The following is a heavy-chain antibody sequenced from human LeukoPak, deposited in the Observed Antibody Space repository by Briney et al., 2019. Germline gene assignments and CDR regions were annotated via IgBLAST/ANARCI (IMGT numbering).Heavy chain of an antibody. J-gene: IGHJ4*02. V-gene: IGHV3-53*05. Sequence: PGGSLRLSCAASGFAVSSNYMSWVRQAPGKGLEWVSIIHSDGMTYYADSVKGRFTISRDNSKNTLYLQMNSLRAEDTAVYYCAREERAMYYFDYWGQGTLVTVSS. D-gene: IGHD1-1*01. CDR1: GFAVSSNY. CDR2: IHSDGMT. CDR3: AREERAMYYFDY.